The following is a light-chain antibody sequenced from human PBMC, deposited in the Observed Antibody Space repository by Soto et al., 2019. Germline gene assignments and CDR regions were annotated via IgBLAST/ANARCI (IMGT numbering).Light chain of an antibody. CDR2: AVT. CDR1: SSDVGGYNY. V-gene: IGLV2-14*01. J-gene: IGLJ1*01. Sequence: QSALTQPASVSGSAGQSITISCTGTSSDVGGYNYVSWYQQYPGKAPKLMIYAVTHRPSGISNRFSGSKSGNTASLTISGLQAEDEADYYCSSYTSSSTLVFGTGTKVTVL. CDR3: SSYTSSSTLV.